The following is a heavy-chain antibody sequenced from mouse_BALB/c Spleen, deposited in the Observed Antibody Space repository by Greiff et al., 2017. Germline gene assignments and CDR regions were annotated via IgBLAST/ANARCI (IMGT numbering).Heavy chain of an antibody. CDR1: GYTFTSYW. J-gene: IGHJ3*01. CDR2: IYPGNSDT. D-gene: IGHD2-14*01. Sequence: EVQLQQSGTVLARPGASVKMSCKASGYTFTSYWMHWVNQRPGQGLEWIGAIYPGNSDTSYNQKFKGKAKLTAVTSTSTAYMELSSLTNEDSAVYYCTRGGYDGTWFAYWGQGTLVTVSA. V-gene: IGHV1-5*01. CDR3: TRGGYDGTWFAY.